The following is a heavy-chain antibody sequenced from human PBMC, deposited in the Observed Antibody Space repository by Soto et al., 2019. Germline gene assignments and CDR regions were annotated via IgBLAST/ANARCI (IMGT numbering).Heavy chain of an antibody. CDR1: GGTFSSYA. V-gene: IGHV1-69*13. D-gene: IGHD1-26*01. Sequence: SVKVSCKASGGTFSSYAISWVRQAPGQGLEWMGGIIPILGTANYAQKFQGRVTITADESTSTAYMELSSLRSEDTAVYYCATIVGATTDGTFDYWGQGTLVTVAS. J-gene: IGHJ4*02. CDR3: ATIVGATTDGTFDY. CDR2: IIPILGTA.